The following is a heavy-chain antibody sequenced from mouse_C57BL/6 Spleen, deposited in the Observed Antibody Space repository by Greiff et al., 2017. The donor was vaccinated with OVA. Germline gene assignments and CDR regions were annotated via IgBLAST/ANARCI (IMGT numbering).Heavy chain of an antibody. V-gene: IGHV5-4*01. Sequence: EVKLVESGGGLVKPGGSLKLSCAASGFTFSSYAMSWVRQTPEKRLEWVATISAGGSYTYYPDDVKGRFTISRDNAKDNLYLQMGHLKSEDTTMYYCAGEGPTVVANWYFDVWGTGTTVTVSS. CDR3: AGEGPTVVANWYFDV. CDR2: ISAGGSYT. D-gene: IGHD1-1*01. J-gene: IGHJ1*03. CDR1: GFTFSSYA.